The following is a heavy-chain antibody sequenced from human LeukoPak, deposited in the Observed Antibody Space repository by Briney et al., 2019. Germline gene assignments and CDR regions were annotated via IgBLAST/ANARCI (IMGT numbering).Heavy chain of an antibody. V-gene: IGHV3-7*01. J-gene: IGHJ6*02. Sequence: GGSLRLSCAASGFSLSGYWMTWVRQAPGKGLEWVANIKQDGSEKYYVDSVKGRFTISRDNAKNSLYLQMNSLRAEDTAVYYCARDGSPEFYYYGMDVWGQGTTVTVSS. CDR3: ARDGSPEFYYYGMDV. D-gene: IGHD1-26*01. CDR2: IKQDGSEK. CDR1: GFSLSGYW.